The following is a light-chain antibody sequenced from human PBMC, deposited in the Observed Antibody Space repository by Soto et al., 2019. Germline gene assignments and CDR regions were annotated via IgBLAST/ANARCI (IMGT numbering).Light chain of an antibody. J-gene: IGLJ1*01. CDR1: TTYVGAYNY. CDR2: EVS. V-gene: IGLV2-14*01. Sequence: QCVRNHPPSVSWSLGRSIAISCTGTTTYVGAYNYVSWYQQQPGKAPKPMISEVSNRPSGVSNRFSGSKSGNTASLIISGLQAEEEADYYCCSFTSINKYVFGTGTKVTVL. CDR3: CSFTSINKYV.